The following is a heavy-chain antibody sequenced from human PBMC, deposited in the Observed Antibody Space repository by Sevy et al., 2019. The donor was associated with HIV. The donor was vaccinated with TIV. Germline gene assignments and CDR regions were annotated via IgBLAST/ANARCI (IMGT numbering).Heavy chain of an antibody. CDR1: GFTLGSYT. CDR3: AKTLQRRPFHQHYFDY. J-gene: IGHJ4*02. CDR2: ISATGGST. D-gene: IGHD2-21*01. Sequence: GGSLRLSCAASGFTLGSYTMNWVRQAPGEGLEWVASISATGGSTYYADSVKGRFTISRDVSKGLLYLQMNSLTAEDTAIFFCAKTLQRRPFHQHYFDYWGQGTLVTVSS. V-gene: IGHV3-23*01.